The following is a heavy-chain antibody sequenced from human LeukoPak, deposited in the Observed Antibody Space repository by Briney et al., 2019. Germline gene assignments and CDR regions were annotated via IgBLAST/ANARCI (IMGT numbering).Heavy chain of an antibody. D-gene: IGHD3-10*01. CDR2: IYYSGST. J-gene: IGHJ3*02. Sequence: SETLSLTCTVSGGSISSYYCSWIRQPPGKGLEWIGYIYYSGSTNYNPSLKSRVTISVDTSKNQLSLKLSSVTAADTAVYYCARIVRGVISPDDAFDIWGQGTLVTVSS. CDR1: GGSISSYY. V-gene: IGHV4-59*01. CDR3: ARIVRGVISPDDAFDI.